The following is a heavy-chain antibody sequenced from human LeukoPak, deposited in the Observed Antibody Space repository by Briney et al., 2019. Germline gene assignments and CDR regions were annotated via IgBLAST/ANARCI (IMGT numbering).Heavy chain of an antibody. CDR2: ISYDGSNK. V-gene: IGHV3-30*18. CDR3: AKDYGGNSGPQYYFDY. Sequence: PGGSLRLSCAASGFTFSSYGMHWVRQAPGKGLEWVAVISYDGSNKYYADSVKGRFTISRDSSKNTLYLQMNSLRAEDTAVYYCAKDYGGNSGPQYYFDYWGQGTLVTVSS. J-gene: IGHJ4*02. CDR1: GFTFSSYG. D-gene: IGHD4-23*01.